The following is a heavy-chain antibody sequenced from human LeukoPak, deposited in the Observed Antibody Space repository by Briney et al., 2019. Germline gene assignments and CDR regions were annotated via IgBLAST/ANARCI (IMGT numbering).Heavy chain of an antibody. CDR3: TKGGYTTYFDY. J-gene: IGHJ4*02. V-gene: IGHV3-23*01. CDR2: IRATAGTT. CDR1: GFTFSSYA. D-gene: IGHD6-13*01. Sequence: PGGSLRLSCAASGFTFSSYAMTWVRQAPGKGLEWVSTIRATAGTTYYEDSVKGRFTISRDNSKNTQWLQMNSLRVEDTAVYYYTKGGYTTYFDYWGQGTLVTVSS.